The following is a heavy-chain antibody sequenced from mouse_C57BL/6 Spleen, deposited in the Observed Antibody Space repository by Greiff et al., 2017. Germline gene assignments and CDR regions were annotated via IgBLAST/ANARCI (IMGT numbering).Heavy chain of an antibody. V-gene: IGHV1-81*01. CDR1: GYTFTSYG. CDR3: AIYYDAGEGLYAIDY. D-gene: IGHD2-4*01. CDR2: IYPRSGNT. J-gene: IGHJ4*01. Sequence: QVQLQQSGAELARPGASVKLSCKASGYTFTSYGISWVKPRTGQGLEWIGEIYPRSGNTYYNEKFTGKATLSADKSSSTAYMELRSLTSEISAVYVCAIYYDAGEGLYAIDYWGQGTSVTVSS.